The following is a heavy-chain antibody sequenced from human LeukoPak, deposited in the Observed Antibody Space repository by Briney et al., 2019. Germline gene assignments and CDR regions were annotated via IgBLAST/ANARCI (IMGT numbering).Heavy chain of an antibody. CDR1: GFTFTSSV. J-gene: IGHJ4*02. V-gene: IGHV1-58*01. D-gene: IGHD3-10*01. CDR3: AADRAGSYLRFVY. Sequence: GASVKVSCKASGFTFTSSVVQWVRQARGQRLEWIGWIVVGSGNTNYAQKFQARVTITRDMSTSTAYMELSSLRFEDTAVYYCAADRAGSYLRFVYWGQGTPVTVSS. CDR2: IVVGSGNT.